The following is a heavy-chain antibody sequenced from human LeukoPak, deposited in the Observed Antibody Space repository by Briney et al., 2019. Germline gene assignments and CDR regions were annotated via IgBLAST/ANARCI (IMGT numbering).Heavy chain of an antibody. D-gene: IGHD3-3*01. V-gene: IGHV4-4*07. Sequence: PSETLSLTCTVSGGSISGYYWSWIRQPAGKGLEWIGHIYSSGNTKYNPSLKSRLTMSIDSSKNQFSLILTSVTAADTAVYYCARVALITIHENDAFDIWGQGTVVTVSS. CDR3: ARVALITIHENDAFDI. J-gene: IGHJ3*02. CDR1: GGSISGYY. CDR2: IYSSGNT.